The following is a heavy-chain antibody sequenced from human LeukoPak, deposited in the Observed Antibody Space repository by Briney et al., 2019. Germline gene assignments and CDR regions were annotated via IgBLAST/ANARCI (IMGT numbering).Heavy chain of an antibody. J-gene: IGHJ3*02. CDR2: IYHSGST. D-gene: IGHD2-2*01. CDR1: GYSISSGYY. V-gene: IGHV4-38-2*01. CDR3: ARHLYIPAAHDAFDI. Sequence: KPSETLSLTCAVSGYSISSGYYWGWIRQPPGKGLEWIGSIYHSGSTYYNPSLKSRVTISVDTSKNQFSLKLSSVTAVDTAVYYCARHLYIPAAHDAFDIWGQGTMVTVSS.